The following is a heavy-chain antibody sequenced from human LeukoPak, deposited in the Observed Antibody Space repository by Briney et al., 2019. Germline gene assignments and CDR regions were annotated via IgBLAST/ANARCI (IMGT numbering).Heavy chain of an antibody. D-gene: IGHD3/OR15-3a*01. J-gene: IGHJ3*02. CDR1: GGSILDYY. CDR2: VYYNGNT. Sequence: SETLSLTCTVFAASTVSGGSILDYYWTWIRQPPGKELEWVGYVYYNGNTNYNPSLKSRVTISIDTSKNQFSLKLKSVIAADTAVYYCARRRTRPEAFDIWGQGTVVTVSS. CDR3: ARRRTRPEAFDI. V-gene: IGHV4-59*01.